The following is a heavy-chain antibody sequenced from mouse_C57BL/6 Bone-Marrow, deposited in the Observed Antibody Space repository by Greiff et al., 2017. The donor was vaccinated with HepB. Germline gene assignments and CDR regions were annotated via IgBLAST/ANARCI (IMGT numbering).Heavy chain of an antibody. CDR1: EYEFPSHD. V-gene: IGHV5-2*01. CDR3: ARRYYGSRYWYFDV. CDR2: INSDGGST. D-gene: IGHD1-1*01. J-gene: IGHJ1*03. Sequence: EVKVVDSGGGLVQPGESLKLSCESNEYEFPSHDMSWVRKTPEKRLELVAAINSDGGSTYYPDTMERRFIISRDNTKKTLYLQMSSLRSEDTALYYCARRYYGSRYWYFDVWGTGTTVTVSS.